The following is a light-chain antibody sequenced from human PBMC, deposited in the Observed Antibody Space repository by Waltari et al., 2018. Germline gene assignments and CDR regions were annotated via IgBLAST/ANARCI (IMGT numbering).Light chain of an antibody. CDR3: HEYDSLPVT. J-gene: IGKJ4*01. V-gene: IGKV1-5*03. Sequence: DIQMTPSPSTLSPSVGDRVTITCRASQSVKNNLAWYQQKPGKAPKVLIHKASRLESGVPSRFSGSGYGTEFTLTISSLQPDDFATYYCHEYDSLPVTFGGGTKVEIK. CDR1: QSVKNN. CDR2: KAS.